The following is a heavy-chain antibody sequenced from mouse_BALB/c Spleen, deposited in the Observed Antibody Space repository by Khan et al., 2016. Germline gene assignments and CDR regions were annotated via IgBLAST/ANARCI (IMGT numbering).Heavy chain of an antibody. J-gene: IGHJ2*01. V-gene: IGHV3-1*02. CDR2: IRYSGST. CDR3: ARTSRIKY. Sequence: EVQLQESGPGLVKPSQSLSLTCTVTGFSITSGYGWNWIRQFPGNKLEWMSYIRYSGSTNYNPYLKSRISITRDTSKNQFFLHLNSMTTEDRDTEYCARTSRIKYWGQGTTLTVSS. CDR1: GFSITSGYG. D-gene: IGHD3-3*01.